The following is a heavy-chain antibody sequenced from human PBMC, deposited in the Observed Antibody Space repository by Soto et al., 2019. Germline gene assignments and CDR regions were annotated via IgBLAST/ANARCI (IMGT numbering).Heavy chain of an antibody. D-gene: IGHD3-3*01. V-gene: IGHV3-33*01. Sequence: GGSLRLSCAASGFFFQNYAMHWVRLAPGKGLEWVSYIFYDGSNDNYADSVKGRFTVSRDNSEGMMFLQMNNLRVEDSGVYFCARAMTMTLARIFGMDVWGLGTTVTVSS. CDR1: GFFFQNYA. J-gene: IGHJ6*02. CDR3: ARAMTMTLARIFGMDV. CDR2: IFYDGSND.